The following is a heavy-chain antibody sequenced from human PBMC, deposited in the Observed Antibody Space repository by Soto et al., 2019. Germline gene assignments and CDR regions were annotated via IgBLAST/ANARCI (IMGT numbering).Heavy chain of an antibody. D-gene: IGHD3-10*01. J-gene: IGHJ5*02. Sequence: SVKVSCNASGGTFSSYAISGVRQVPGQGLEWMGGIIPIFGTANYAQKIKGRVTITADESGSRAYMEGSSLRFENTDLYCWARAGRYGYNEWWFEPRGQGTL. CDR1: GGTFSSYA. V-gene: IGHV1-69*13. CDR2: IIPIFGTA. CDR3: ARAGRYGYNEWWFEP.